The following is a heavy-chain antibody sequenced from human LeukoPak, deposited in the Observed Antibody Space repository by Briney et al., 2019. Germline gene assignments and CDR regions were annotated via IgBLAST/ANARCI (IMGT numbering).Heavy chain of an antibody. Sequence: GGSLRLSCSASGFTFDDYAMHWVRQAPGKGLEWVSGISWNSGSIGYADSVKGRFTISRDNAKNSLYLQMNSLRAEDTALYYCAKADAAHPIYCSGGSCYGDAFDIWGQGTMVTVSS. CDR3: AKADAAHPIYCSGGSCYGDAFDI. D-gene: IGHD2-15*01. CDR2: ISWNSGSI. V-gene: IGHV3-9*01. J-gene: IGHJ3*02. CDR1: GFTFDDYA.